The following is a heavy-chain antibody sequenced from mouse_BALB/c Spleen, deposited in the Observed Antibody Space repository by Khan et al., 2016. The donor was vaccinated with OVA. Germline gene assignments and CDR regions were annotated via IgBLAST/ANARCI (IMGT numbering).Heavy chain of an antibody. CDR1: GFSLTVYA. CDR3: SKGPRYYGMDY. CDR2: IWAVGST. Sequence: QVQLKQSVPGLLPCSQILSITCTVSGFSLTVYAVILIRQPPGKGLEWPGVIWAVGSTYYNSVLKSRLSISKNNSKSQVFLKMNSLPDDDATMYYCSKGPRYYGMDYWGQGTSVTVSS. J-gene: IGHJ4*01. V-gene: IGHV2-6-5*01.